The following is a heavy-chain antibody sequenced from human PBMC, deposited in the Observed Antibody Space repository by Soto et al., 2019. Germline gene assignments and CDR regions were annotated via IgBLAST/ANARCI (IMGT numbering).Heavy chain of an antibody. Sequence: QVQLVQSGAEVKKPGASVKVSCKASGYTFTGYYMHWVRQAPGQGLEWMGWINPNSGGTNYAQKFQGWVTMTRDTFISTAYMELSRLRSDDTAVYYCARRRSSGWYYFDYWGQGTLVTVSS. CDR1: GYTFTGYY. CDR2: INPNSGGT. J-gene: IGHJ4*02. V-gene: IGHV1-2*04. D-gene: IGHD6-19*01. CDR3: ARRRSSGWYYFDY.